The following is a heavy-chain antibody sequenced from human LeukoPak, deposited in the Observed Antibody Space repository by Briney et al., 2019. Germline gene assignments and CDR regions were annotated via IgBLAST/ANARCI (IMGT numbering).Heavy chain of an antibody. V-gene: IGHV4-59*12. CDR1: GGSISGYY. CDR2: IYYSGST. J-gene: IGHJ4*02. Sequence: SETLSLTCTVSGGSISGYYWSWIRQPPGKGLEWIGSIYYSGSTYYNPSLKSRVTISVDTSKNQFSLKLSSVTAADTAVYYCARAPEDSSSTNWGQGTLVTVSS. D-gene: IGHD6-13*01. CDR3: ARAPEDSSSTN.